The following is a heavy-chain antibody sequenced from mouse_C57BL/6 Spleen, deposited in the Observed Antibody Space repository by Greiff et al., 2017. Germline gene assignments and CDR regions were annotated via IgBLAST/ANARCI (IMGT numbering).Heavy chain of an antibody. Sequence: VQLQQPGAELVRPGSSVKLSCKASGYTFTSYWMDWVKQRPGQGLEWIGNIYPSDSETHYNQKFKDKATLTVDKSSSTAYMQLSSLTSEDSAVYYCARSGWFLGYFDVWGTGTTVTVSS. V-gene: IGHV1-61*01. CDR3: ARSGWFLGYFDV. D-gene: IGHD2-3*01. CDR1: GYTFTSYW. J-gene: IGHJ1*03. CDR2: IYPSDSET.